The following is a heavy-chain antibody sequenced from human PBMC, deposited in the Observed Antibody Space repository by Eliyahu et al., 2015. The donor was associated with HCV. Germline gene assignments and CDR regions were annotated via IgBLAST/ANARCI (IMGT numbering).Heavy chain of an antibody. CDR2: XYSDGST. Sequence: EVQLVESGXGLVQPGGSLRLSCXVXGFTVSSNYMSWVRQAPGKGLEWVSIXYSDGSTYYADSMRGRFTISRDNSKNTLYLQMNSLRAEDTAVYYCARDRAYYDILTGYSPGFDPWGQGTLVTVSP. J-gene: IGHJ5*02. CDR3: ARDRAYYDILTGYSPGFDP. D-gene: IGHD3-9*01. CDR1: GFTVSSNY. V-gene: IGHV3-66*02.